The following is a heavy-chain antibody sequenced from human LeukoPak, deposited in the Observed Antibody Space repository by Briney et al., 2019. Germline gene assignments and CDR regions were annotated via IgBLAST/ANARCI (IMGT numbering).Heavy chain of an antibody. CDR3: ARDKTTVITPYYYYYYMDV. Sequence: KPGGSLRLSCAASGFTFSNYRMNWVRQAPGKGLEWVSSISSSSSYIYYADSLKGRFTISRDNARNSLYLQMNSLRAEDTAVYYCARDKTTVITPYYYYYYMDVWGKGTTVTISS. V-gene: IGHV3-21*01. D-gene: IGHD4-23*01. CDR1: GFTFSNYR. J-gene: IGHJ6*03. CDR2: ISSSSSYI.